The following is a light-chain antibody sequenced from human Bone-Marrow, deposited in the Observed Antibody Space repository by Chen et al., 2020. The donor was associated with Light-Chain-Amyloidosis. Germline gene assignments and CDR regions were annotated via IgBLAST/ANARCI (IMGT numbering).Light chain of an antibody. V-gene: IGKV4-1*01. Sequence: DMLMTKPPDPRAVPLGGRATINCKSSESLLYRSNNKNYLGWYQQKPGQSPKLLMYWASTRESGVPDRFSGSGSGTDFTLTISSLQAEDVAVYYCQQYYSTPYTFGQGTKLEIQ. CDR2: WAS. J-gene: IGKJ2*01. CDR3: QQYYSTPYT. CDR1: ESLLYRSNNKNY.